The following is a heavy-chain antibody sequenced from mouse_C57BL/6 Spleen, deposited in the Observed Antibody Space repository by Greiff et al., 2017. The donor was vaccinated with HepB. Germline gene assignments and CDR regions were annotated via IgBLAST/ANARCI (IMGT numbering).Heavy chain of an antibody. Sequence: EVKLQESGPGLVKPSQSLSLTCSVTGYSITSGYYWNWIRQFPGNKLEWMGYISYDGSNNYNPSLKNRISITRDTSKNQFFLKLNSVTTEDTATYYCARAYYGYDEDFDYWGQGTTLTVSS. D-gene: IGHD2-9*01. V-gene: IGHV3-6*01. CDR1: GYSITSGYY. CDR3: ARAYYGYDEDFDY. CDR2: ISYDGSN. J-gene: IGHJ2*01.